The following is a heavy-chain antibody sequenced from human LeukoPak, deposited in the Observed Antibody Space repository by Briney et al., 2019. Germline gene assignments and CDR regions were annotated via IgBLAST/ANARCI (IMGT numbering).Heavy chain of an antibody. CDR1: GFTFSTYR. CDR3: ARDLRHPVGGTSY. V-gene: IGHV3-21*01. J-gene: IGHJ4*02. CDR2: ISPSSNYI. D-gene: IGHD4-23*01. Sequence: PGGSLRLSCVGTGFTFSTYRMNWVRQAPGKGLEWVSSISPSSNYIYYADSVKGRFTISRDNAKTSLYLQMNSLRAEDTAVYYCARDLRHPVGGTSYWGQGTLVTVSS.